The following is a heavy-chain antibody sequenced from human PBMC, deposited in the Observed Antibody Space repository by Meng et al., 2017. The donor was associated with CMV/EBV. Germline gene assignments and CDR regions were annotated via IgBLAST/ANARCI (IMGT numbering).Heavy chain of an antibody. CDR3: ARETGRSYYYGMDV. V-gene: IGHV1-2*02. J-gene: IGHJ6*02. D-gene: IGHD2-15*01. Sequence: SGKFSCKASGYTFTGDYMHWVRQAPGQGLEWMGWINPNSGGTNYAQKFQGRVTMTRDTSISTAHMELSRLRSDDTAVYYCARETGRSYYYGMDVWGQGTTVTVSS. CDR2: INPNSGGT. CDR1: GYTFTGDY.